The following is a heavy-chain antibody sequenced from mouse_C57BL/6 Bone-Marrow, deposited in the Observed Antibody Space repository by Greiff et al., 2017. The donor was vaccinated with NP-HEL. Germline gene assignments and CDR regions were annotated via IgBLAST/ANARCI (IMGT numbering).Heavy chain of an antibody. V-gene: IGHV5-9-1*02. CDR2: ISSGGDYI. J-gene: IGHJ3*01. D-gene: IGHD2-3*01. CDR1: GFTFSSYA. CDR3: TIYDGYYEGAY. Sequence: EVKLVESGEGLVKPGGSLKLSCAASGFTFSSYAMSWVRQTPEKRLEWVAYISSGGDYIYYADTVKGRFTISRDNARNTLYLQMSSLKSEDTAMYYCTIYDGYYEGAYWGQGTLVTVSA.